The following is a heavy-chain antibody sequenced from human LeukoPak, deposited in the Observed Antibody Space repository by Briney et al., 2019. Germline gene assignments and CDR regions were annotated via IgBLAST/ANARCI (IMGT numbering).Heavy chain of an antibody. J-gene: IGHJ4*02. D-gene: IGHD3/OR15-3a*01. CDR3: ARDADFWSAANFDY. CDR2: IKQDGSEK. V-gene: IGHV3-7*01. Sequence: GGSLRLSCAASGFTFSSYWMSWVRRAPGKGLEWVANIKQDGSEKYYVDSVKGRFTISRDNAKNSLYLQMNSLRAEDTAVYYCARDADFWSAANFDYWGQGTLVTVSS. CDR1: GFTFSSYW.